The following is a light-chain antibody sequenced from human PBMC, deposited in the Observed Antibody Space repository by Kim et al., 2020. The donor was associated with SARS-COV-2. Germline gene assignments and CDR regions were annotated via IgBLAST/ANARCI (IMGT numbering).Light chain of an antibody. CDR3: NSRDSSGNHWV. J-gene: IGLJ3*02. CDR2: GKN. Sequence: ALGQTVRSTGQGDSLRSEYASWYQQKPGQAPVLVIYGKNNRPPGIPDRFSGSSSGNTASLTSTGAQAEDEADYYCNSRDSSGNHWVFGGGTQLTVL. V-gene: IGLV3-19*01. CDR1: SLRSEY.